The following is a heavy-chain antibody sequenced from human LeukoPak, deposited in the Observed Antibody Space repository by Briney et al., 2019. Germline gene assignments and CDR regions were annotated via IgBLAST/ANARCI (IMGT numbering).Heavy chain of an antibody. V-gene: IGHV3-66*02. Sequence: GGSLRLSCAASGFIFSSNYMSWVRQAPGKGLEWVAVINGGGSTYYAYAVKGRFINSRDKSKNTLFLQMNSLRAEGTAVYYCARGVHDFWRGFYFDYWGQGTLVTVSS. D-gene: IGHD3-3*01. CDR2: INGGGST. J-gene: IGHJ4*02. CDR1: GFIFSSNY. CDR3: ARGVHDFWRGFYFDY.